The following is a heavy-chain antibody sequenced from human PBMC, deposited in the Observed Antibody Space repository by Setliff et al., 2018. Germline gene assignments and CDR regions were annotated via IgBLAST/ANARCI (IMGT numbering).Heavy chain of an antibody. CDR3: ARDDSSGYHTTYFDY. CDR2: FIPMEGRA. V-gene: IGHV1-69*08. CDR1: GSSFSSYT. J-gene: IGHJ4*02. D-gene: IGHD3-22*01. Sequence: SVKVSCKASGSSFSSYTISWVRQAPGQGLEWMGRFIPMEGRADYAQNFQGRVTIIADKSTSTVYMELSSLRSEDTPVYYCARDDSSGYHTTYFDYLGQGTLVTVSS.